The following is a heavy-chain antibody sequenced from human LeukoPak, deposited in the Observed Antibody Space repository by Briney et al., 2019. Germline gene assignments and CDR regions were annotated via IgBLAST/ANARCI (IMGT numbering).Heavy chain of an antibody. J-gene: IGHJ4*02. D-gene: IGHD3-10*02. CDR1: GFTFSTYT. CDR2: MSSTGTYL. V-gene: IGHV3-21*06. Sequence: GGSLRLSCAASGFTFSTYTMNWVRQAPGKGLEWVSSMSSTGTYLYHADSVKGRFTTSRDNAKSSLYLQMNSLRVEDTAVYYCAREEGTTLGDSFDYWGQGTLATVSS. CDR3: AREEGTTLGDSFDY.